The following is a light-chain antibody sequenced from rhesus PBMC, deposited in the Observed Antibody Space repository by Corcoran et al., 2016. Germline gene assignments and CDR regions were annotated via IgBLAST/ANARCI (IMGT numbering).Light chain of an antibody. CDR1: QSVSSS. J-gene: IGKJ4*01. Sequence: EIVLTQSPATLSLSPGERATLSCRASQSVSSSLAWYQQKPEQAPRLLIYGASSRATGIPERFSGSGSGPDFTLTISSLEPEYFAVYYCQQYSNWPLTFGGGTKVEIK. V-gene: IGKV3-42*03. CDR2: GAS. CDR3: QQYSNWPLT.